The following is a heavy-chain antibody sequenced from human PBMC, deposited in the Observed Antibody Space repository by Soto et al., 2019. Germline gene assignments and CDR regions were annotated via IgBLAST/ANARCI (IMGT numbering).Heavy chain of an antibody. CDR3: ARDELVPSKIKADY. J-gene: IGHJ4*02. CDR1: GYTFTSYG. Sequence: XSVKVSFKASGYTFTSYGISLLRHTPGQGLEWMGWISAYNGNTNYAQKLQGRVTMTTDTSTSTAYMELRSLRYDDTAVYYCARDELVPSKIKADYWGQGTLVTVSS. CDR2: ISAYNGNT. D-gene: IGHD1-26*01. V-gene: IGHV1-18*01.